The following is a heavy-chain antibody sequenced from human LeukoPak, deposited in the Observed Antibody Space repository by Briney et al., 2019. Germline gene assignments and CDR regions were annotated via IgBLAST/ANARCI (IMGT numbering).Heavy chain of an antibody. CDR3: ASETDYYYGMDV. Sequence: GGSLRLSCAASGFTFSNYWMSWVRQAPGKGLEWVANIKQDGSEKYYVDSVKGRFTISRDNAKNSLYLQMNSLRAEDTAVYYCASETDYYYGMDVWGQGTTVTVSS. D-gene: IGHD2-21*02. V-gene: IGHV3-7*03. CDR2: IKQDGSEK. J-gene: IGHJ6*02. CDR1: GFTFSNYW.